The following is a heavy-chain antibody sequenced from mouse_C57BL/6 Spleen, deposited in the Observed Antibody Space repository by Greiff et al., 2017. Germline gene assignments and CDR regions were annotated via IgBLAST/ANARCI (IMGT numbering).Heavy chain of an antibody. CDR2: ISYDGSN. CDR1: GYSITSGYY. V-gene: IGHV3-6*01. D-gene: IGHD2-1*01. Sequence: ESGPGLVKPSQSLSLTCSVTGYSITSGYYWNWIRQFPGNKLEWMGYISYDGSNNYNPSLKNRISITRDTSKNQFFLKLNSVTTEDTATYYCASLYYGNLDYYAMDYWGQGTSVTVSS. CDR3: ASLYYGNLDYYAMDY. J-gene: IGHJ4*01.